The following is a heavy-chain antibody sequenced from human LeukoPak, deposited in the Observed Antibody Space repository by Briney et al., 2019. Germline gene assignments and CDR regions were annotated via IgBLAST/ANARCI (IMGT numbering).Heavy chain of an antibody. CDR2: IIPIFGTA. V-gene: IGHV1-69*13. D-gene: IGHD5-18*01. CDR1: GGTFISYA. Sequence: ASVKVSCKASGGTFISYAISWVRQAPGQGREWMGGIIPIFGTADYAQKFQGRVTITADESTSTAYMELSSLRSEDTAIYYRARGKGYSYVYGTDYWGQGTLVTVSS. J-gene: IGHJ4*02. CDR3: ARGKGYSYVYGTDY.